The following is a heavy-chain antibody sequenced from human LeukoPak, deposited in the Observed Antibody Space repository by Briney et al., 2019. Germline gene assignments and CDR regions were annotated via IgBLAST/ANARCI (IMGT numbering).Heavy chain of an antibody. D-gene: IGHD4-17*01. J-gene: IGHJ3*02. V-gene: IGHV3-23*01. CDR2: IRGSGGGT. CDR1: GFIFNNYA. Sequence: PGGSLRLSCAASGFIFNNYALMWLRQSPGKGLEWVSAIRGSGGGTFYADSVKGRFTIPRDNSKNTLYLQMNGLRAEDTAVYYCARDPNGNYIGGFDMWGRGTLVTVSS. CDR3: ARDPNGNYIGGFDM.